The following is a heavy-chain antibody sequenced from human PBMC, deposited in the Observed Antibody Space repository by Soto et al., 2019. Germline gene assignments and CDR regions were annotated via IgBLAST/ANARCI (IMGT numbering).Heavy chain of an antibody. D-gene: IGHD6-13*01. CDR1: GFTFSSYA. Sequence: VGSLRLSCAASGFTFSSYAMSWVRQAPGKGLEWVSAISGSGGGTYYADSVKGRFTISRDNSKNTLYLQMNSLRAEDTAVYYCAKDGVAAAGTLPTAFDYWGQGTLVTVSS. V-gene: IGHV3-23*01. J-gene: IGHJ4*02. CDR2: ISGSGGGT. CDR3: AKDGVAAAGTLPTAFDY.